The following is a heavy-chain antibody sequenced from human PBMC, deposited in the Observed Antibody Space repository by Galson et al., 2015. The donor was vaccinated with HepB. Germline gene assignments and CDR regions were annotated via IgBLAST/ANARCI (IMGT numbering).Heavy chain of an antibody. D-gene: IGHD1-26*01. CDR2: IISDGSSA. V-gene: IGHV3-74*01. CDR3: ASGGPSYSFSY. J-gene: IGHJ4*02. CDR1: GHTFSSYW. Sequence: SLRLSCAASGHTFSSYWMHWVRQVPGKGLVWVSRIISDGSSASYADSVQGRFTISRDNAKNTLYLQMNSLRAEDTAVYFCASGGPSYSFSYWGQGTLVTVSS.